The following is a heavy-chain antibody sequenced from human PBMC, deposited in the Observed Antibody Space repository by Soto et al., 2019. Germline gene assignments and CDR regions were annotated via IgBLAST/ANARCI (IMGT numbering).Heavy chain of an antibody. CDR3: AKGDLLWDPFDF. D-gene: IGHD3-16*01. J-gene: IGHJ4*02. CDR2: ITASGYSA. V-gene: IGHV3-23*01. CDR1: GLAFSNYA. Sequence: EAQLLESGGGLVQPGGSLRLSCAASGLAFSNYAMTWVRQAPGTGLEWVSIITASGYSADYRGAVKGRFTTSRDNSRSTLYLQMNGLRADDTAVYYCAKGDLLWDPFDFWGQGTLVTVSS.